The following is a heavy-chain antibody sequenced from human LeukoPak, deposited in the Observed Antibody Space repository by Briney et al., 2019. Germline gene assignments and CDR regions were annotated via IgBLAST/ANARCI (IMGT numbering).Heavy chain of an antibody. CDR1: GYTFTGYY. CDR2: INPNSGGT. Sequence: ASVKVSCKASGYTFTGYYMHWVRQAPGQGLEWMGWINPNSGGTNYAQEFQGRVSMTRDTPISTAYMELSRLRSDDTAIYYCATGYPYSERFDYWGQGTLVTVSS. V-gene: IGHV1-2*02. D-gene: IGHD3-3*01. CDR3: ATGYPYSERFDY. J-gene: IGHJ4*02.